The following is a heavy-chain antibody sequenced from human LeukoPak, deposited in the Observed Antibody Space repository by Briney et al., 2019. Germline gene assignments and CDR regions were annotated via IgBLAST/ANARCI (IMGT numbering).Heavy chain of an antibody. V-gene: IGHV4-31*03. Sequence: SDTVSLTCTVSGRSISSGGYYWSWIRQHPGKGLEWIGYIYYSGSTYYNPSLKSRVTISVDTSKNQFSLKLSSVTAADTAVYYCARVVGGEVDYWGQGTLVTVSS. D-gene: IGHD3-10*01. CDR2: IYYSGST. J-gene: IGHJ4*02. CDR1: GRSISSGGYY. CDR3: ARVVGGEVDY.